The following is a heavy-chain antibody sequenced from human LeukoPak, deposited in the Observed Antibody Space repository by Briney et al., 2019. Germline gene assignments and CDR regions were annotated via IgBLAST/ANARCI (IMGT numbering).Heavy chain of an antibody. D-gene: IGHD4-17*01. CDR2: INPSGGST. CDR3: ARDYGDYVPRFFDY. J-gene: IGHJ4*02. CDR1: GYTFTSYY. Sequence: ASVKVSCKASGYTFTSYYMHWVRQAPGQGLEWMGIINPSGGSTSYAQKFQGRVTMTRDTSTSTAYMELRSLRSDDTAVYYCARDYGDYVPRFFDYWGQGTLVTVSS. V-gene: IGHV1-46*01.